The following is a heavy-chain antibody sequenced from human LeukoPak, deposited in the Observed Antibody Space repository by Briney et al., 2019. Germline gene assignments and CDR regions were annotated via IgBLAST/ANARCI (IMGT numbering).Heavy chain of an antibody. CDR1: GGSISSYY. V-gene: IGHV4-59*01. J-gene: IGHJ6*03. CDR2: IYYSGST. CDR3: ARDSPYYYGSGSATYYMDV. Sequence: KTSETLSLTCTVSGGSISSYYWSWIRQPPGKGLEWIGYIYYSGSTNYNPSLKSRVTISVDTSKNQFSLKLSSVTAADTAVHYCARDSPYYYGSGSATYYMDVWGKGATVTISS. D-gene: IGHD3-10*01.